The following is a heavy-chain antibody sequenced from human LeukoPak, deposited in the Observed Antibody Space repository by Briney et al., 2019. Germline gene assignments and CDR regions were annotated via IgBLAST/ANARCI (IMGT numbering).Heavy chain of an antibody. J-gene: IGHJ5*02. CDR3: ARGSSWYDFRWFDP. V-gene: IGHV4-34*01. D-gene: IGHD6-13*01. CDR2: INHSGST. CDR1: GGSFSGYY. Sequence: SETLPLTCAVYGGSFSGYYWSWIRQPPGKGLEWIGEINHSGSTNYNPSLKSRVTISVDTSKNQFSLKLSSVTAADTAVYYCARGSSWYDFRWFDPWGQGTLVTVSS.